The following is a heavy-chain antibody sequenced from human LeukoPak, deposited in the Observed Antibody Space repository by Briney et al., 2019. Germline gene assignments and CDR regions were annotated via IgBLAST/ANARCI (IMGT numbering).Heavy chain of an antibody. D-gene: IGHD4-17*01. V-gene: IGHV3-30*03. CDR2: ISYDGSNK. CDR3: ARDPHGDYTFDY. Sequence: PGRSLRLSCAASGFTFSSYGMHWVRQAPGKGLEWVAVISYDGSNKYYADSVKGRFTISRDNSKNTLYLQMNSLRAEDTAVYYCARDPHGDYTFDYWGQGTLVTVSS. J-gene: IGHJ4*02. CDR1: GFTFSSYG.